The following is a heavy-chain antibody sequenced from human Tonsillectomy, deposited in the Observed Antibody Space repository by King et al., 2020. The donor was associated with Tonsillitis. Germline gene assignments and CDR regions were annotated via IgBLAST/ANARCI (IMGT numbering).Heavy chain of an antibody. J-gene: IGHJ4*02. CDR2: ISWNSGSI. Sequence: EVQLVESGGGLVQPGRSLRLSCAASGFTFDDYAMHWVRQAPGKGLEWVSGISWNSGSIDYADSVKGRFTISRDNAKNSLYLQMNSLRAEDTALYYCAKDMFRGYSYGYWGIVDYWGQGTLVTVSS. V-gene: IGHV3-9*01. D-gene: IGHD5-18*01. CDR1: GFTFDDYA. CDR3: AKDMFRGYSYGYWGIVDY.